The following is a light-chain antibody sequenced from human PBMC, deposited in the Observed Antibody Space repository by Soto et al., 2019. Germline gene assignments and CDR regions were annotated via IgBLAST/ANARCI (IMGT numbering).Light chain of an antibody. CDR1: SSNIGSHY. Sequence: QSVLTQPPSASGTPGQRVTISCSGSSSNIGSHYVYWYQQLPGTAPKLLIYRNNQRPSGVPDRFSGSKSGTSASLAISGLRSEDEADYYCAAWDDSLCGRVVFGGGTKLTVL. CDR2: RNN. CDR3: AAWDDSLCGRVV. J-gene: IGLJ2*01. V-gene: IGLV1-47*01.